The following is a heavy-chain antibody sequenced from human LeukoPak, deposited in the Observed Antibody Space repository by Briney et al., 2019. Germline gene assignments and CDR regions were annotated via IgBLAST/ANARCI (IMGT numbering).Heavy chain of an antibody. V-gene: IGHV3-43D*03. CDR3: AKDDFGAYGLDY. J-gene: IGHJ4*02. D-gene: IGHD4/OR15-4a*01. CDR1: GFNFDDYA. CDR2: ITWDGGST. Sequence: GGSLRLSCAASGFNFDDYAMHWVRQAPGKGLEWISLITWDGGSTYYANSVKSRFTISRDNSRYSLYLQMNSLRPEDTAFYYCAKDDFGAYGLDYWGQGTLVTVSS.